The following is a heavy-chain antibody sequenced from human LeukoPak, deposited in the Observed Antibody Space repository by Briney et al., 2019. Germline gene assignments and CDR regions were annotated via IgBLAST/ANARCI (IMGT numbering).Heavy chain of an antibody. CDR2: ISSSGSTI. CDR1: GFTFSSYE. V-gene: IGHV3-48*03. Sequence: QPGGTLRLSCAASGFTFSSYEMNWVRQAPGKGLEWVSYISSSGSTIYYADSVKGRFTISRDNAKNSLYLQMNSLRAEDTAVYYCAELGITMIGGVWGKGTTVTISS. CDR3: AELGITMIGGV. D-gene: IGHD3-10*02. J-gene: IGHJ6*04.